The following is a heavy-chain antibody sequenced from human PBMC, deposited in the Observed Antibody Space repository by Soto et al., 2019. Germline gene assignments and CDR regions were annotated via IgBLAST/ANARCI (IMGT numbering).Heavy chain of an antibody. J-gene: IGHJ4*01. D-gene: IGHD6-19*01. CDR2: ISSDGTTK. Sequence: PGGSLRLSCVASGFTFSSYGIHWVRQAPGNGLEWVGVISSDGTTKYYADSVKGRFTISRDTSKHTLYLQMDSLRPEDTAVYYCARVVAGAGDLDYWGHGTLVTVSS. CDR1: GFTFSSYG. V-gene: IGHV3-30*03. CDR3: ARVVAGAGDLDY.